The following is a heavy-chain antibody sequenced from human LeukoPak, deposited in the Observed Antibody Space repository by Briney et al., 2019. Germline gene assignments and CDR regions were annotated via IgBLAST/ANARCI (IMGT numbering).Heavy chain of an antibody. D-gene: IGHD6-13*01. V-gene: IGHV3-23*01. J-gene: IGHJ5*02. CDR2: VSITGGST. CDR3: AKGGSSWSRNWFDP. Sequence: GGSLRLSCAASGVTFSSYAMNWVRQAPGKGLERVSTVSITGGSTYYADSVKGRFTISRDNSNNMLYLQINSLRAEDTALYYCAKGGSSWSRNWFDPWGQGTLVTVSS. CDR1: GVTFSSYA.